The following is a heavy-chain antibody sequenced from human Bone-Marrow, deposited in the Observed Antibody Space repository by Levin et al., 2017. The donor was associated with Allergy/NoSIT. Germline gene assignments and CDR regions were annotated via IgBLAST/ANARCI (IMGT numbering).Heavy chain of an antibody. D-gene: IGHD6-19*01. J-gene: IGHJ6*02. Sequence: SQTLSLTCTVSGDSVASVSYFWSWIRQPPGKGLEWIGFVYYTGRTSYNPSLKSRVTMLVDMSKNHFSLNLNSVTAADTAMYYCARIKTQWVAPRGYYYAMDGWGQGTTVTVSS. CDR1: GDSVASVSYF. CDR2: VYYTGRT. CDR3: ARIKTQWVAPRGYYYAMDG. V-gene: IGHV4-61*03.